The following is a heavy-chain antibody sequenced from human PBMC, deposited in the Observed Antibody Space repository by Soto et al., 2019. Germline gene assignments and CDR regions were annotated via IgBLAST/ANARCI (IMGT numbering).Heavy chain of an antibody. CDR2: ISAYNGNT. V-gene: IGHV1-18*01. D-gene: IGHD3-3*01. CDR1: GYTFTSYG. CDR3: ARARITIRSGFDP. Sequence: APVKVSCKASGYTFTSYGISLVRQAPGQGLEWMGWISAYNGNTNYAQKLQGRVTMTTDTSTSTAYMELRSLRSDDTAVYYCARARITIRSGFDPWGQGTLVTVSS. J-gene: IGHJ5*02.